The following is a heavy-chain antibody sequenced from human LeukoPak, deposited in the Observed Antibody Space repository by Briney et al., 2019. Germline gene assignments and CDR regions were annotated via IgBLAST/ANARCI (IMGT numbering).Heavy chain of an antibody. CDR1: GGSISSYY. CDR3: ARLWYYGSGSSIYYYYGMDV. J-gene: IGHJ6*02. D-gene: IGHD3-10*01. Sequence: PSETLSLTCTVSGGSISSYYWSWIRQPPGKGLEWIGYIYYSGSTNYNPSLKSRVTISVDTSKNQFSLKLSSVTAADTAVYYCARLWYYGSGSSIYYYYGMDVWGQGTTVTVSS. V-gene: IGHV4-59*08. CDR2: IYYSGST.